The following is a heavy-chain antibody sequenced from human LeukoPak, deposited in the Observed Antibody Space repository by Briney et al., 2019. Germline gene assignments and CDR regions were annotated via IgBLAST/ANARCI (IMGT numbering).Heavy chain of an antibody. D-gene: IGHD3-10*01. CDR1: GYRFTSYW. CDR2: IYPSDSDI. J-gene: IGHJ5*02. Sequence: GESLKISCKGSGYRFTSYWIAWVRQMPGKGLEWMGIIYPSDSDIRYSPSFQGQVSISADKSISAAYLQWSSLKASDTAMYYCARGSGSYRWFDPWGQGTLVTVSS. CDR3: ARGSGSYRWFDP. V-gene: IGHV5-51*01.